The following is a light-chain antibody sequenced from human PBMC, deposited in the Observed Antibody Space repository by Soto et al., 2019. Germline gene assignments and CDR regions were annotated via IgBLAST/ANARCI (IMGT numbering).Light chain of an antibody. CDR2: WAS. CDR3: HQYYTTPYT. CDR1: QSVLYSSNNKNY. Sequence: DIVMTQSPDSLAVSLGERATINCKSSQSVLYSSNNKNYLAWYQQKPGQPPKLLIYWASTRESVVPDRFSGSGSGTDFTLTISSLQXXXXAVYYCHQYYTTPYTFGQGTKLEI. V-gene: IGKV4-1*01. J-gene: IGKJ2*01.